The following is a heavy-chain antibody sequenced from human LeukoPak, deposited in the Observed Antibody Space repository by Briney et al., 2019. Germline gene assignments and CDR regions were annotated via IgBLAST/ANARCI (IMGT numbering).Heavy chain of an antibody. D-gene: IGHD6-13*01. V-gene: IGHV3-53*01. CDR1: GVAVRTSY. CDR3: ARDSTTWSRAGY. J-gene: IGHJ4*02. Sequence: GGSLRLSCAASGVAVRTSYMIWVRQAPGKGLEWVSVIYGEGNTYYADSVKGRFTISRDDSKNTLSLQMTSLRAADTAIYYCARDSTTWSRAGYWGQGTLVTVSS. CDR2: IYGEGNT.